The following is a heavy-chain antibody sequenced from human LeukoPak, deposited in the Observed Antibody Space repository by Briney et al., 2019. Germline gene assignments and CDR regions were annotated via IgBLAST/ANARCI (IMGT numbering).Heavy chain of an antibody. D-gene: IGHD3-10*01. CDR2: IIVDSGKT. V-gene: IGHV1-58*01. CDR3: AADSTPMVRGFLIAFAY. J-gene: IGHJ4*02. Sequence: GTSVKVSCKASGFTFSGSAVQWVRQARRQPLEWLGWIIVDSGKTQYQQRLQQRVTITRDMSTNTAYMELSSLTPEDTAVYYCAADSTPMVRGFLIAFAYWGQGAQVTVSS. CDR1: GFTFSGSA.